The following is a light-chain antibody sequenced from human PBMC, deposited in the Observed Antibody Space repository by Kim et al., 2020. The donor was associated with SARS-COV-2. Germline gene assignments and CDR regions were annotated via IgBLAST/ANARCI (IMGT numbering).Light chain of an antibody. J-gene: IGLJ2*01. V-gene: IGLV1-44*01. CDR3: AAWDDSLSGVV. CDR2: TNN. CDR1: SSNVGTNH. Sequence: GKRINFSCPGSSSNVGTNHVNWYQQPPGTAPQLLIYTNNQRPSGVPDRFSGSKSGTSASLAISGLQSGDEADYYCAAWDDSLSGVVFGGGTQLTVL.